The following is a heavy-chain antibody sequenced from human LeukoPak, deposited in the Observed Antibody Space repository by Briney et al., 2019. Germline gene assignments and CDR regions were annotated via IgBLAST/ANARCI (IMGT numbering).Heavy chain of an antibody. Sequence: GGSLRLSCAASGFTFDYYWMHWVRQAPGKGLEWVSVIYSGGSTYYADSVKGRFTISRDNSKNTLYLQMNSLRAEDTAVYYCAKRYDSSGNYYVSVDYWGQGTLVTVSS. CDR3: AKRYDSSGNYYVSVDY. D-gene: IGHD3-22*01. J-gene: IGHJ4*02. V-gene: IGHV3-53*01. CDR2: IYSGGST. CDR1: GFTFDYYW.